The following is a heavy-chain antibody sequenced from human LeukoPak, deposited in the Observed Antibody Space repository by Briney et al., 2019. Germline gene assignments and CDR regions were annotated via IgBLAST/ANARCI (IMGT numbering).Heavy chain of an antibody. J-gene: IGHJ4*02. V-gene: IGHV1-2*02. Sequence: ASVKVSCKVSGYTLTELSMHWVRQAPGQGLEWMGWINPNSGGTNYAQKFQGRVTMTRDTSISTAYMELRRLRSDDTAVYYCARLGYISGSEYWGQGTLVTVSS. CDR2: INPNSGGT. CDR3: ARLGYISGSEY. D-gene: IGHD6-19*01. CDR1: GYTLTELS.